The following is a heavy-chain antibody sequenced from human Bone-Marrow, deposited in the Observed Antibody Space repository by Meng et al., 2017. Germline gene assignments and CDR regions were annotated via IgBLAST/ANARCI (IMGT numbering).Heavy chain of an antibody. CDR3: ATHLARSYFYFDF. D-gene: IGHD3-10*01. V-gene: IGHV1-24*01. Sequence: ASVKVSCKISGYSLAELSIHWFRQAPGKGLEWMGGINPEDGKTLYAQSLQGRATMTEDTSTDTAYMDVRSLTFQDTAVYYCATHLARSYFYFDFCGQ. J-gene: IGHJ4*02. CDR2: INPEDGKT. CDR1: GYSLAELS.